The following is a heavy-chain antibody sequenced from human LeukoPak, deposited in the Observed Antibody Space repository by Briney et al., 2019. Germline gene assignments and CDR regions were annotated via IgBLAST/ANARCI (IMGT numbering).Heavy chain of an antibody. J-gene: IGHJ3*02. CDR3: ARDHGYYGSGSYYNHDAFDI. V-gene: IGHV3-21*01. Sequence: GGSLRLSCAASGFTFSSYSMNWVRQAPGKGLEWVSSISSSGSYIYYADSVKGRFTISRDNAKNSLYLQMNSLRAEDTAVYYCARDHGYYGSGSYYNHDAFDIWGQGTMVTVSS. CDR2: ISSSGSYI. CDR1: GFTFSSYS. D-gene: IGHD3-10*01.